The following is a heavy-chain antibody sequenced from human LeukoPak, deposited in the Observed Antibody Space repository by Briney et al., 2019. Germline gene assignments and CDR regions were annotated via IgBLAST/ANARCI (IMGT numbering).Heavy chain of an antibody. CDR2: IYYSETT. V-gene: IGHV4-39*02. D-gene: IGHD1-26*01. Sequence: PSETLSLTCTVSGGSISPTTYYWAWIRQPPGKGLEWIGSIYYSETTHYNPSLKSRVTISVDTSKNQFSLKLSSVTAADTAVYYCAREGSYYDYFDYWGQGTLVTVSS. J-gene: IGHJ4*02. CDR1: GGSISPTTYY. CDR3: AREGSYYDYFDY.